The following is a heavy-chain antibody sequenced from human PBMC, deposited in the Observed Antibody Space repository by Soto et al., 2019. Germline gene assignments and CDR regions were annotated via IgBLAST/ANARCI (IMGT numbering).Heavy chain of an antibody. Sequence: QVQLVQSGAEVKKPGASVKVSCKVSGYTLTELSMHWVRQAPGKGLEWMGGFDPEDGETIYAQKFQGRVTMTEDTSTDTAYMELSSLRSEDTAVYYCATVRETPYCSGGSCYSHSAAFDIWGQGTMLTVSS. CDR1: GYTLTELS. V-gene: IGHV1-24*01. D-gene: IGHD2-15*01. CDR2: FDPEDGET. J-gene: IGHJ3*02. CDR3: ATVRETPYCSGGSCYSHSAAFDI.